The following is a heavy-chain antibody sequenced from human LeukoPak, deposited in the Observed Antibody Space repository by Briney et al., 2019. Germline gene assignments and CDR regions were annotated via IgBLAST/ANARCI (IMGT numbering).Heavy chain of an antibody. CDR1: GFTSDDYA. V-gene: IGHV3-43*02. CDR3: AKEARPLWFGELFPQTNNWFDP. D-gene: IGHD3-10*01. Sequence: GGSLRLSCAASGFTSDDYAMHWVRQAPGKGLEWVSLISGDGGSTYYADSVKGRFTISRENSKNSLYLQMNSLRTEDTALYYCAKEARPLWFGELFPQTNNWFDPWGQGTLVTVSS. J-gene: IGHJ5*02. CDR2: ISGDGGST.